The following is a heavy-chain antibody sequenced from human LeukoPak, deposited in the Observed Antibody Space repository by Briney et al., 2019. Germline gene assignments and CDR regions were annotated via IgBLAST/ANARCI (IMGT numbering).Heavy chain of an antibody. CDR2: IIPIFGTA. V-gene: IGHV1-69*05. CDR1: GGTFSSYA. D-gene: IGHD3-9*01. Sequence: ASVKLSLKASGGTFSSYAISWVRQAPGQGLEWMGGIIPIFGTANYAQKFQGRVTITTDESTSTAYMELSSLRSEDTAVYYCASGSYDILTGYPNWFDPWGQGTLVTVSS. CDR3: ASGSYDILTGYPNWFDP. J-gene: IGHJ5*02.